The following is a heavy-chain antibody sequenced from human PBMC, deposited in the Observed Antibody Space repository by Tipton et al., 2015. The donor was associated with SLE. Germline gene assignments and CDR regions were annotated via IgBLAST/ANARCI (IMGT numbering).Heavy chain of an antibody. CDR2: INPSSGST. Sequence: QLVQSGAEVKKPGASVKVSCTASGYTFTTYHMNWVRQAPGQGLEWMGIINPSSGSTNYAQKLKGRVTVTRDTSTSTVFMELTSLRTEDTAVYYGARDGRGYSHGFDHWGQGTLVTVSS. V-gene: IGHV1-46*04. J-gene: IGHJ4*02. CDR1: GYTFTTYH. D-gene: IGHD5-18*01. CDR3: ARDGRGYSHGFDH.